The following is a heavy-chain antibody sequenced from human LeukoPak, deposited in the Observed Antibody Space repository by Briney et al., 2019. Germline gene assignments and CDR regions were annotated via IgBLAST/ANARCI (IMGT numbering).Heavy chain of an antibody. CDR3: AKDRTIFAAGDY. CDR2: INSDSSII. V-gene: IGHV3-48*04. Sequence: HPGGSLRLSCAASGFTFSSYSMNWVRQAPGKGLEWVSYINSDSSIIYYADSVKGRFTISRDNAKNSLYLQMNSLRAEDTALYYCAKDRTIFAAGDYWGQGTLVTVSS. CDR1: GFTFSSYS. J-gene: IGHJ4*02. D-gene: IGHD3-9*01.